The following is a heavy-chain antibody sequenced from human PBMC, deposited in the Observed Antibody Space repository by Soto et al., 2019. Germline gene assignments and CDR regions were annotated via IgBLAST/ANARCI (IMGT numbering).Heavy chain of an antibody. CDR2: ISTNGGST. V-gene: IGHV3-64*04. Sequence: GGSLRLSCSASGFTFSSYAMHWVRQAPGKGLEYVSSISTNGGSTHYADSVKGRFTISRHNSKNTLYLQMNSLRAEDTAVYYCAGTYYYDSSGYYRFDYWGQGTLVTVS. CDR1: GFTFSSYA. D-gene: IGHD3-22*01. CDR3: AGTYYYDSSGYYRFDY. J-gene: IGHJ4*02.